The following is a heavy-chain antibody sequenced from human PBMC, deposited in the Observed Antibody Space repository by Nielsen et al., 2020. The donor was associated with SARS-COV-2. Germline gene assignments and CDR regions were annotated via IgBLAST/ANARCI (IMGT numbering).Heavy chain of an antibody. J-gene: IGHJ6*02. Sequence: GGSLRLSCAASGFTFSCCAMHWVRQAPGKGLEWVAVVSYDGSKQHYADSVKGRFTISRDDSRNTLYLQMNSLGAEDTAVYYCARGRSGGFRTGGFGMDVWGQGTTVTVSS. CDR1: GFTFSCCA. V-gene: IGHV3-30*03. CDR3: ARGRSGGFRTGGFGMDV. CDR2: VSYDGSKQ. D-gene: IGHD4-23*01.